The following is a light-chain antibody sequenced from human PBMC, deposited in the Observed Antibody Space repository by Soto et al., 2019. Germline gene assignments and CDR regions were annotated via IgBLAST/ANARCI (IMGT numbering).Light chain of an antibody. Sequence: EIVLTQSPATLSLSPGEGATLSCRASQSVRRDLAWHQQKPGQAPRLLIYDASNRATAIPARFSGSGSGTDFTLTISSLAAEDVGFDYRPHRSDWSSFGQGTKVEIK. V-gene: IGKV3-11*01. CDR2: DAS. CDR1: QSVRRD. CDR3: PHRSDWSS. J-gene: IGKJ1*01.